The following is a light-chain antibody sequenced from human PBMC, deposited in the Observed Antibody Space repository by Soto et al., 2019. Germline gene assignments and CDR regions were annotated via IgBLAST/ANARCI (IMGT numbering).Light chain of an antibody. CDR2: SNN. J-gene: IGLJ2*01. V-gene: IGLV1-47*02. Sequence: QSVLTQPPSASGTPGQRVTISCSGSSSNIGSNYVYWYQQLPGTAPKLLIYSNNQRPSGVPDRFSGSKSGTSASLAISGLRSEDEADYYCCSYTIISTLIFGGGTKLTVL. CDR3: CSYTIISTLI. CDR1: SSNIGSNY.